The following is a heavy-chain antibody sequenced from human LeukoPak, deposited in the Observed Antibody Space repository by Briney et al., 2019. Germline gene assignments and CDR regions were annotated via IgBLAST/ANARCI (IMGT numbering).Heavy chain of an antibody. CDR1: GGSFSGYY. Sequence: PSETLSLTCAVYGGSFSGYYWSWIRQPPGKGLEWIGEINHSGSTNYNPSPKSRVTISVDTSKNQFSLKLSSVTAADTAVYYCARPGDRFGLYYYYDSSGYYYWGQGTLVTVSS. CDR3: ARPGDRFGLYYYYDSSGYYY. D-gene: IGHD3-22*01. V-gene: IGHV4-34*01. J-gene: IGHJ4*02. CDR2: INHSGST.